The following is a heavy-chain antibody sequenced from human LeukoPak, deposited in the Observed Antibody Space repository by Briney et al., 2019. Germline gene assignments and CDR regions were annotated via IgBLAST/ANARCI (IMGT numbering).Heavy chain of an antibody. Sequence: GRSLRLSCAASGFTFSSYAMHWVRQAPGKGLEWVAVISYDGSNKYYADSVKGRFTISGDNSKNTLYLQMNSLRAEDTAVYYCARDHDASGLFDYWGQGTLVTVSS. CDR3: ARDHDASGLFDY. CDR2: ISYDGSNK. J-gene: IGHJ4*02. D-gene: IGHD3-22*01. CDR1: GFTFSSYA. V-gene: IGHV3-30-3*01.